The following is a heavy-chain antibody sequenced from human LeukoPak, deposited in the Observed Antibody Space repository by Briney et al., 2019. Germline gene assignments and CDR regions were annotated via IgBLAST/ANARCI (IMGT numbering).Heavy chain of an antibody. V-gene: IGHV3-53*04. CDR1: GFTASNNY. D-gene: IGHD2-8*01. J-gene: IGHJ3*02. Sequence: PGGSLRLACAASGFTASNNYMSWVRQAPGKGLEWVSVIYSDDRTYYADSVKGRFTISRHTSKKTLYLQMNSLRAEDTAVYYCAREVMAKRRAFDIWGQGTVVTVSS. CDR2: IYSDDRT. CDR3: AREVMAKRRAFDI.